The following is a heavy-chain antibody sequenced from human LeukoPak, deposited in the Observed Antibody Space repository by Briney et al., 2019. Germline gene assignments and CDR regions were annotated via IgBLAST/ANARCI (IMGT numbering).Heavy chain of an antibody. Sequence: GGSLRLSCAASGFTFSSYAMSWVRQAPGKGLEWVSTISSSGGSTYYADSVKGRFTISRDNAKNSLYLQMNSLRAEDTAVYYCARDGKGDAPFDYWGQGTLVTVSS. CDR2: ISSSGGST. J-gene: IGHJ4*02. D-gene: IGHD3-16*01. CDR1: GFTFSSYA. V-gene: IGHV3-23*01. CDR3: ARDGKGDAPFDY.